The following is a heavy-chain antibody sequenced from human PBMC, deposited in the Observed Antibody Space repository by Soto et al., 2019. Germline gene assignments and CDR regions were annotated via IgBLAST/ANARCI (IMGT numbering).Heavy chain of an antibody. CDR3: AKIYDFWSGYSPYYFDY. CDR2: ISGSAGST. CDR1: GFNFSSYA. Sequence: GGSLRLSCAASGFNFSSYAMSWVRQAPGKGLEWVSTISGSAGSTYYADSVKGRFTISRDNSKNTLYLQMNSLGAEDTAVYYCAKIYDFWSGYSPYYFDYWGQGTLVTVSS. D-gene: IGHD3-3*01. J-gene: IGHJ4*02. V-gene: IGHV3-23*01.